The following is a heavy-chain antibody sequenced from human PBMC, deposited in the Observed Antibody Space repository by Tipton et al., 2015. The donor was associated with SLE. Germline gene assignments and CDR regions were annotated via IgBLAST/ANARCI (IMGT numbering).Heavy chain of an antibody. CDR1: GGSISSYY. Sequence: LRLSCTVSGGSISSYYWSWIRQPPGKGLEWIGYIYYSGSTNHNPSLKSRVTMSVDTSKNQFSLKLSSVTAADTAVYYCARDAGMDVWGQGITVTVSS. V-gene: IGHV4-59*01. CDR3: ARDAGMDV. CDR2: IYYSGST. J-gene: IGHJ6*02.